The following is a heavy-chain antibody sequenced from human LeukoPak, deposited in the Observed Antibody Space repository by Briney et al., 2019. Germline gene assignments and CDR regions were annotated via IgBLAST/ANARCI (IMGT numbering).Heavy chain of an antibody. J-gene: IGHJ4*02. CDR3: ASYPSAYYYDSSGYYSN. D-gene: IGHD3-22*01. Sequence: PSETLSLTCTVSGGSISSSSYYWGWIRQPPGKGLEWIGSIYYSGSTYYNPSLKSRVTMSVGTSKNQFSLKLSSVTAADTAVYYCASYPSAYYYDSSGYYSNWGQGTLVTVSS. CDR2: IYYSGST. V-gene: IGHV4-39*01. CDR1: GGSISSSSYY.